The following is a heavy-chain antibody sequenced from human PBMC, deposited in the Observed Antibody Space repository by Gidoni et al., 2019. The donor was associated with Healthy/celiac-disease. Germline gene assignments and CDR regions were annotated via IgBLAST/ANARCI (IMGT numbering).Heavy chain of an antibody. CDR2: IYYSGST. D-gene: IGHD3-3*01. CDR3: ARGRITIFGVVAVDAFDI. V-gene: IGHV4-39*01. J-gene: IGHJ3*02. Sequence: QLQLQESGPGLVKPSETLSLTCTVSGGSISSSSYYWGWIRQPPGKGLEWIGSIYYSGSTYYNPSLKSRVTISVDTSKNQFSLKLSSVTAADTAVYYCARGRITIFGVVAVDAFDIWGQGTMVTVSS. CDR1: GGSISSSSYY.